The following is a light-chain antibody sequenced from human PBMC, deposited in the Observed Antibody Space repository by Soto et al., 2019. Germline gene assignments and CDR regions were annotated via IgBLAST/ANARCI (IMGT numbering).Light chain of an antibody. Sequence: ESVLTQSPGTLSLSPGERATLSCRAGQSVSSSSLAWYQQKPGQAPRLLFYGTSSRATGIPDRFSGSGSGTDFTLTISRLEPEDFAVYYCQQYGSSPLTFGGGTKVEIK. CDR2: GTS. J-gene: IGKJ4*01. CDR1: QSVSSSS. CDR3: QQYGSSPLT. V-gene: IGKV3-20*01.